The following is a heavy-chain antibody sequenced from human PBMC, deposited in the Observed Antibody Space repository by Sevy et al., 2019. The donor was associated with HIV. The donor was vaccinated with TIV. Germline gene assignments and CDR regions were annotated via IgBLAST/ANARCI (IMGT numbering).Heavy chain of an antibody. D-gene: IGHD3-10*01. CDR3: SRGDYYGSLYYFDY. V-gene: IGHV3-21*01. J-gene: IGHJ4*02. Sequence: GGSLRLSCAASGFTFSNYFMNWVRQAPGKGLEWVSSISSGSSYIFYADSLKGRFTISRDNAKNSLYLHMNSLRAEDTAVYYCSRGDYYGSLYYFDYWGLGTLVTVSS. CDR1: GFTFSNYF. CDR2: ISSGSSYI.